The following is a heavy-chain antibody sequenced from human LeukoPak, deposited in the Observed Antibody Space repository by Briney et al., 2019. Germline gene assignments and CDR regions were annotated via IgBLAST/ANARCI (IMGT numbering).Heavy chain of an antibody. CDR2: IIPIFGTA. D-gene: IGHD2-15*01. J-gene: IGHJ4*02. V-gene: IGHV1-69*13. CDR3: ASYLGYCSGGSCPKEISSFDY. Sequence: SVKVSCKASGGTFSSYAISWVRQAPGQGLEWMGGIIPIFGTANYAQKFQGRVTVTADESTSTAYMELSSLRSEDTAVYYCASYLGYCSGGSCPKEISSFDYWGQGTLVTVSS. CDR1: GGTFSSYA.